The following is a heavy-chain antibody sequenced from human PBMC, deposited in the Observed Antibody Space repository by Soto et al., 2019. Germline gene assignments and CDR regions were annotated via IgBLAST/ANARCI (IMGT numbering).Heavy chain of an antibody. J-gene: IGHJ6*02. CDR2: IIPIFGTA. CDR1: GGTFSSYA. V-gene: IGHV1-69*12. CDR3: ARDDCSGGSCYIYYYYGMDV. D-gene: IGHD2-15*01. Sequence: QVQLVQSGAEVKKPGSSVKVSCKASGGTFSSYAISWVRQAPGQGLEWMGGIIPIFGTANYAQKFQGRVTITADESTGTAYMELSSLRSEDTAVYYCARDDCSGGSCYIYYYYGMDVWGQGTTVTVSS.